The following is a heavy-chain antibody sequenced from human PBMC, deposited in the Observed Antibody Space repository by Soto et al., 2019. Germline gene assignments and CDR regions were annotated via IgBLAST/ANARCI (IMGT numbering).Heavy chain of an antibody. CDR3: AHAYGGRSLY. Sequence: QITLKESSPTLVKPTQTLTLTCTFSGFSLTTDKVGVGWIHQPPGEALEWLAVIYWDDSKTYRPSLESRLTITKDTSKNQVALTMTNMDSVDTASYYCAHAYGGRSLYWGQGTLVTVSS. D-gene: IGHD1-26*01. J-gene: IGHJ4*02. CDR1: GFSLTTDKVG. V-gene: IGHV2-5*02. CDR2: IYWDDSK.